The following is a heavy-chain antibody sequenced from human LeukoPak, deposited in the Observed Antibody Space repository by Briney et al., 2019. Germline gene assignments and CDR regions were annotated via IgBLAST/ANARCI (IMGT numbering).Heavy chain of an antibody. J-gene: IGHJ1*01. V-gene: IGHV3-15*01. CDR3: TTDRRGNWNYEH. Sequence: GGSLRLSCAASGYTFSNAWMSWVRQAPGKGLEWVGRIKSKTDGGTTGYAAPVKGRFTISRDDSKSTLYLQMNSLKTEDTAVYYCTTDRRGNWNYEHWGQGTLVTVSS. CDR2: IKSKTDGGTT. CDR1: GYTFSNAW. D-gene: IGHD1-7*01.